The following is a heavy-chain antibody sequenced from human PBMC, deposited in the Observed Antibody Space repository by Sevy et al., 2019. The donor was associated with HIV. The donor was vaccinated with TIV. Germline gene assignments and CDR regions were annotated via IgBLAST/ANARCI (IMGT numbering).Heavy chain of an antibody. CDR2: ISYDGSNK. CDR3: AREEGYCSSTSCSSYYGMDV. Sequence: GGSLKLSCAASGFTFSSYAMHWVRQAPGKGLEWVAVISYDGSNKYYADSVKGRFTISRDNSKNTRYLQMNSLRAEDTAVYYCAREEGYCSSTSCSSYYGMDVWGQGTTVTVSS. V-gene: IGHV3-30*04. J-gene: IGHJ6*02. D-gene: IGHD2-2*01. CDR1: GFTFSSYA.